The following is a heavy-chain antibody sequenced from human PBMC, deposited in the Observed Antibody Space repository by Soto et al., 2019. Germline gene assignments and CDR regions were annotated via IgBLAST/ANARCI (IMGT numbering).Heavy chain of an antibody. CDR1: GFTFSSYA. CDR3: AKGSIAVAGSIYYFDY. D-gene: IGHD6-19*01. V-gene: IGHV3-23*01. J-gene: IGHJ4*02. CDR2: ISGSGGST. Sequence: AGSLRLACAASGFTFSSYAMSWVRQAPGKGLEWVSAISGSGGSTYYADSVKGRFTISRDNSKNTLYLQMNSLRAEDTAVYYCAKGSIAVAGSIYYFDYWGQGTLVTVSS.